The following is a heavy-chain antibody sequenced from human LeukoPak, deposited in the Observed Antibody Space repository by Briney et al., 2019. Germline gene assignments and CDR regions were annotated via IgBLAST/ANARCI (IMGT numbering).Heavy chain of an antibody. J-gene: IGHJ5*02. CDR1: GFTFSNYW. V-gene: IGHV3-74*01. Sequence: PGGSLRLSCAGSGFTFSNYWVHWVRQAPGKGLVWVSRINVEGTRTDYADSVRGRFTISRGNAKNTLYLQMNSLTAEDTAIYYCARSMGGSNDLWGQGTLVSVSS. D-gene: IGHD4-11*01. CDR2: INVEGTRT. CDR3: ARSMGGSNDL.